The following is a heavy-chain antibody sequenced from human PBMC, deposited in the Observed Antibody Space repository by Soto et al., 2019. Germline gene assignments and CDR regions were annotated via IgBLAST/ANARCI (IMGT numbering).Heavy chain of an antibody. V-gene: IGHV3-13*04. J-gene: IGHJ4*01. CDR1: GFTFSSYD. CDR3: ARAIGPTLFDY. Sequence: EVQLVESGGGLVQPGGYLRLCCSASGFTFSSYDMPWVRQGPGKGLEWVSAIGTAGDTNYAGSVKGRFTISRENAKNSLYLQMNSLRAGDTAIYFCARAIGPTLFDYWGQGTLVTVSS. CDR2: IGTAGDT. D-gene: IGHD3-22*01.